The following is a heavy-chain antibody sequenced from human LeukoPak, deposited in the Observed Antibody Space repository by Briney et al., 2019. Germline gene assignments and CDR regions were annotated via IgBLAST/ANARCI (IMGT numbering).Heavy chain of an antibody. V-gene: IGHV3-7*01. CDR1: GFTFSSYW. J-gene: IGHJ4*02. CDR2: IKQDGSEK. CDR3: ARPRRGYYDSSGYHY. D-gene: IGHD3-22*01. Sequence: HPGGSLRLSCAASGFTFSSYWMSWVRQAPGKGLEWVANIKQDGSEKYYVDSVKGGVTLSRDNAKNSLYLQINSLRAEDTAVYYSARPRRGYYDSSGYHYWRQGTLVTVSS.